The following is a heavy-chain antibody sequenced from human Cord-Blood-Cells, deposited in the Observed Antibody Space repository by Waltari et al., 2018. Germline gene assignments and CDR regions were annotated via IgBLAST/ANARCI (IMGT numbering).Heavy chain of an antibody. J-gene: IGHJ5*02. V-gene: IGHV4-34*01. CDR1: GGSFSGYY. CDR2: INHSGST. Sequence: QVQLQQWGAGLLKPSETLSLTCAVYGGSFSGYYWSWIRQPPGKGLEWIGEINHSGSTNYNPSLKSRVTISVDTSKNQFSLKLSSVTAADTAVYYCARGRDCSSTSCYWFDPWGQGTLVTVSS. CDR3: ARGRDCSSTSCYWFDP. D-gene: IGHD2-2*01.